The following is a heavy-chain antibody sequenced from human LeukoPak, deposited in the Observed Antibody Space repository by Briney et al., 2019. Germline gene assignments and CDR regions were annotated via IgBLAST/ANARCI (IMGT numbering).Heavy chain of an antibody. J-gene: IGHJ4*02. CDR3: ANTHCDSSPIVWNF. D-gene: IGHD6-6*01. V-gene: IGHV3-7*03. CDR1: GFIFTNYF. CDR2: IKHDGSEK. Sequence: GGSLRLSCAASGFIFTNYFMSWVRQAPGKGLEWVASIKHDGSEKYYVDSVRGRFTISRDNTKNTLYLQMDSLRAEDTAVYYCANTHCDSSPIVWNFWGQGTLVTVSS.